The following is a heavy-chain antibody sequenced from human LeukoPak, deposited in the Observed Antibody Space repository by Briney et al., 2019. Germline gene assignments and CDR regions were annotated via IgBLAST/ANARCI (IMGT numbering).Heavy chain of an antibody. CDR1: GFTVSSNY. J-gene: IGHJ4*02. Sequence: PGGSLRLSCAASGFTVSSNYMSWVRQAPGKGLEWVSVIYDDGSTGYADSVKGRFTISRDNAKNTLYLQMDSLRAEDTAVYYCARDVGYSLEYWGQGTLVTVSS. CDR3: ARDVGYSLEY. CDR2: IYDDGST. D-gene: IGHD2-21*01. V-gene: IGHV3-53*01.